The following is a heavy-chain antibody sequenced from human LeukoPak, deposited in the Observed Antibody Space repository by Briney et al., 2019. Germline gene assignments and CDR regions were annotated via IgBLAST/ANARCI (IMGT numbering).Heavy chain of an antibody. CDR2: IYPGDSDT. D-gene: IGHD3-22*01. CDR1: GYSFTSYW. CDR3: ARLSYYDSSGYYQPNYFDY. V-gene: IGHV5-51*01. J-gene: IGHJ4*02. Sequence: GESLKISCKGSGYSFTSYWIGWVRQMPGKGLEWMGIIYPGDSDTRYSPSFQGQATISADKSLSTAYLQWSSLKASDTAMYYCARLSYYDSSGYYQPNYFDYWGQGTLVTVSS.